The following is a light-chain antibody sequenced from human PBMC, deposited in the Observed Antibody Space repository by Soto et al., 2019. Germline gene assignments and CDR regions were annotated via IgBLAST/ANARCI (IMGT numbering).Light chain of an antibody. J-gene: IGKJ1*01. Sequence: EIVMTHSPATLSVSPGERATLSFSSSQSVRSNLAWYQQKPGQSPRLLIYGASTRATGIPARFSGSGSGTQFTLTISSLQSEDFAVYYCQQYNNWPPAWTFGQGTKVDIK. CDR2: GAS. CDR1: QSVRSN. V-gene: IGKV3-15*01. CDR3: QQYNNWPPAWT.